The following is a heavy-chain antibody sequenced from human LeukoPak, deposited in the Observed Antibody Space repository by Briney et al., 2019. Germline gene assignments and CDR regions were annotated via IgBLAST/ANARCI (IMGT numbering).Heavy chain of an antibody. Sequence: GGSLRLSCAASGFTFSTYAMSWVRQAPGKGLEWVSAISGGIVTTYYADSVKSRFTISRDNSKHTLDLQMDSLTVEDTAVYYCAKMTGFELTNYGMDVWGQGTSVTVSS. D-gene: IGHD3-9*01. V-gene: IGHV3-23*01. CDR3: AKMTGFELTNYGMDV. J-gene: IGHJ6*02. CDR1: GFTFSTYA. CDR2: ISGGIVTT.